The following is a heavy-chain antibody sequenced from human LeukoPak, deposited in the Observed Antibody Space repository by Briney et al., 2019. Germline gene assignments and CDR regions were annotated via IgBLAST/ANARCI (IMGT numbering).Heavy chain of an antibody. D-gene: IGHD1-26*01. CDR1: GFTFSSYG. CDR3: AKGSSVGAIFDY. V-gene: IGHV3-30*18. CDR2: ISYDGSNK. Sequence: GGSLRLSCAASGFTFSSYGMHWVRQAPGKGLEWVAVISYDGSNKYYADSVKGRFTISRDNSKNTLYLQMNGLRAEDTAVYYCAKGSSVGAIFDYWGQGTLVTVSS. J-gene: IGHJ4*02.